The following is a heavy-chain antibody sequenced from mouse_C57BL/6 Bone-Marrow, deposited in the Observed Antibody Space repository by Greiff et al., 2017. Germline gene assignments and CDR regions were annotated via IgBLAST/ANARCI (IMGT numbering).Heavy chain of an antibody. J-gene: IGHJ2*01. CDR3: ARGGNYGGYYFDY. CDR1: GYTFTTYP. V-gene: IGHV1-47*01. CDR2: FHPYNDDT. D-gene: IGHD2-1*01. Sequence: VQLQQSGAELVKPGASVKMSCKASGYTFTTYPIEWMKQNHGKSLEWIGNFHPYNDDTTYNEKFKGKATLTVDKSSSTVYLELSRLTSDDSAVYYCARGGNYGGYYFDYWGQGTTLTVSS.